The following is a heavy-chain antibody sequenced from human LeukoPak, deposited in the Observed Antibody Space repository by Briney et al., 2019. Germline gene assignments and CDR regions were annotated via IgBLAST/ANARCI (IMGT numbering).Heavy chain of an antibody. D-gene: IGHD3-3*01. CDR3: ARAYYDFWSGSASAFDI. CDR2: IYTSGST. Sequence: TSQTLSLTCTVSGGSISSGSYYWSWIRQPAGRGLEWIGRIYTSGSTNYNPSLKSRVTISVDTSKNQFSLKLSSVTAADTAVYYCARAYYDFWSGSASAFDIWGQGTMVTVSS. V-gene: IGHV4-61*02. J-gene: IGHJ3*02. CDR1: GGSISSGSYY.